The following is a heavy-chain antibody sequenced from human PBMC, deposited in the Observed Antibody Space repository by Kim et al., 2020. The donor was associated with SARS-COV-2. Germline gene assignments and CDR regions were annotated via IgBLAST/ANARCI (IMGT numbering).Heavy chain of an antibody. D-gene: IGHD3-10*01. CDR3: AKDQRGYGSGSYNWFDP. Sequence: GGSLRLSCAASGFTFDDYAMHWVRQAPGKGLEWVSGISWNSGSIGYADSVKGRFTISRDNAKNSLYLQMNSLRAEDTALYYCAKDQRGYGSGSYNWFDP. J-gene: IGHJ5*02. V-gene: IGHV3-9*01. CDR1: GFTFDDYA. CDR2: ISWNSGSI.